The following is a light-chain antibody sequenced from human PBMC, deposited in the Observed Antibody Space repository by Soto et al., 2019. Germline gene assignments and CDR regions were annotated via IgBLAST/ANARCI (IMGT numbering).Light chain of an antibody. J-gene: IGKJ3*01. V-gene: IGKV1-12*01. CDR1: QDIAGW. CDR3: QQGSSFPWT. Sequence: DLQMTQSPSSVSASIGDGVTITCRASQDIAGWLAWYQQKPGKAPKLLIYAASSLQRGVSSRFSGSGSGTDFTLTISSLQPEDFATYYCQQGSSFPWTFGPGTKVDI. CDR2: AAS.